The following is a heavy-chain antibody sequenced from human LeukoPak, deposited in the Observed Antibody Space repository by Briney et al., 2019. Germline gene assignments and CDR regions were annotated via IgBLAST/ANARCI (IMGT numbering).Heavy chain of an antibody. CDR1: GFSFDDYG. J-gene: IGHJ4*02. D-gene: IGHD3-9*01. V-gene: IGHV3-NL1*01. CDR2: IHSDGSTI. Sequence: GGSLRLSCAASGFSFDDYGMSWVRQAPGKGLEWVSLIHSDGSTIIYADSVKGRFTISRDNSKNTLYLQMNSLRAEDTAVYYCARDHDILTGYYYFDYWGQGTLVTVSS. CDR3: ARDHDILTGYYYFDY.